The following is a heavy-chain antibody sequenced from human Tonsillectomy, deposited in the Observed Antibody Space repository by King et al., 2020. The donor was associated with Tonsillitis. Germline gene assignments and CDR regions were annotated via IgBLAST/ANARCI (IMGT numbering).Heavy chain of an antibody. Sequence: VQLVESGGGVVQPGRSLRLSCAASGFIFSRNAMHWVRQAPGKGLEWVALISYDGRNKYYADSVKGRFTISRENSKNTLYLQMNSLRAEDTAVYYCARDFYSSFYYYYGMDVWGQGTMVTVSS. CDR1: GFIFSRNA. D-gene: IGHD6-6*01. J-gene: IGHJ6*02. CDR2: ISYDGRNK. CDR3: ARDFYSSFYYYYGMDV. V-gene: IGHV3-30*04.